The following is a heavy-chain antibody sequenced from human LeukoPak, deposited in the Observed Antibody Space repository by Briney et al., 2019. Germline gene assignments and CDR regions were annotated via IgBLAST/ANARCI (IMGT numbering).Heavy chain of an antibody. V-gene: IGHV1-46*01. Sequence: GASVKVSCKASGYTFTSYYMHWVRQAPGQGLEWMGIINPSGGSSSYAQKFQGRVTMTRDTSTSTVYMELSSLRSEDTAVYYCARESVSTISLDVWGQGTTVTVSS. CDR3: ARESVSTISLDV. CDR2: INPSGGSS. CDR1: GYTFTSYY. J-gene: IGHJ6*02. D-gene: IGHD5/OR15-5a*01.